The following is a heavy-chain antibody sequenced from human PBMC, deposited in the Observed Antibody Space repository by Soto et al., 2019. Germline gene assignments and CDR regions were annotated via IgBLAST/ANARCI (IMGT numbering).Heavy chain of an antibody. CDR2: INPSGGST. CDR1: GYTFTTYTFTNYY. V-gene: IGHV1-46*01. CDR3: ARAVAEPPRPYYHYAMDV. Sequence: QVQLVQSGAEVKKPGASVKVSCKASGYTFTTYTFTNYYIHWVRRAPGQGLEWMGIINPSGGSTSYAQKFQCRVSMTRDTSTSTVYMELSSLRSEDTAIYYCARAVAEPPRPYYHYAMDVWGQGTTVTVSS. J-gene: IGHJ6*02. D-gene: IGHD3-10*01.